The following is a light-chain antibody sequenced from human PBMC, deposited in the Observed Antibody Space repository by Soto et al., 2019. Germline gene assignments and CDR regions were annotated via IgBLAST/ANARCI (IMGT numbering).Light chain of an antibody. CDR2: DVS. CDR3: QQFDTYPLT. J-gene: IGKJ5*01. V-gene: IGKV1-13*02. Sequence: AIQLTQSPSSLSASVGDRVTITCRASQGIGSSTFAWYQQKAGKAPTLLIYDVSNLQRGVPTRFSGSGSGTDFSLTISSLHPEDFATYYCQQFDTYPLTFGQGTRLDIK. CDR1: QGIGSST.